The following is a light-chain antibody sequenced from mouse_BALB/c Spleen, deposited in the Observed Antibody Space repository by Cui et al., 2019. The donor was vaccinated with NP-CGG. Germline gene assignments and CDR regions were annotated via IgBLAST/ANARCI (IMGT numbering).Light chain of an antibody. J-gene: IGLJ1*01. CDR3: GLWYTNHWV. CDR1: TGAVTTSNY. CDR2: GTN. Sequence: QAVVTQDSALTTSPGETVTLTCRSSTGAVTTSNYANWVQEKPDHLFTGLIGGTNNRAPGVPARFSGSLIGDKAALTITGAQTEDAAIYFCGLWYTNHWVFGGGTKLTVL. V-gene: IGLV1*01.